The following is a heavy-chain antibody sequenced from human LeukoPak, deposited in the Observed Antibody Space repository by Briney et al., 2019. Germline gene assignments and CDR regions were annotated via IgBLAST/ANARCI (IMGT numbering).Heavy chain of an antibody. Sequence: SETLSLTCTVSGGSISSDNYYWGWIRQSRGKGLEWIGSISYSGSTYYNPSHKSRVTISVDTSKNQFSLKLSSVTAADTAVYYCAREAGSYYRGYYFDYWGQGTLVTVSS. D-gene: IGHD3-10*01. CDR2: ISYSGST. V-gene: IGHV4-39*07. CDR1: GGSISSDNYY. CDR3: AREAGSYYRGYYFDY. J-gene: IGHJ4*02.